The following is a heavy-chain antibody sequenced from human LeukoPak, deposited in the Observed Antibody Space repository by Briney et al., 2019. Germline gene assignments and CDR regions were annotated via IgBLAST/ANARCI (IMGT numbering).Heavy chain of an antibody. CDR1: GFTFSSYA. Sequence: GGSLRLSCVASGFTFSSYAMSWVRQAPGKGLEWVSTITGSGGSTYYADSVKGRFTISRDNSKNTLYLQMNSLRAEDTAVYYCAKAGIYDYVWGSYLVDWGQGILVTVPS. CDR3: AKAGIYDYVWGSYLVD. D-gene: IGHD3-16*01. CDR2: ITGSGGST. J-gene: IGHJ4*02. V-gene: IGHV3-23*01.